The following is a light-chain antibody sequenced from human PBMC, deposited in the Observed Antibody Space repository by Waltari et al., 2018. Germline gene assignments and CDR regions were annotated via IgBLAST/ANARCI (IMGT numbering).Light chain of an antibody. CDR3: QQFDTFPLT. CDR2: AAS. Sequence: DIQMTQSPSSVSPSVGVRVTITCRASQAISSWLAWYQQKPGKAPKLLIYAASSLQSGVPSRFSGSGFGTDFTLTISSLQPEDFATYFCQQFDTFPLTFGQGTRLEIK. J-gene: IGKJ5*01. V-gene: IGKV1-12*01. CDR1: QAISSW.